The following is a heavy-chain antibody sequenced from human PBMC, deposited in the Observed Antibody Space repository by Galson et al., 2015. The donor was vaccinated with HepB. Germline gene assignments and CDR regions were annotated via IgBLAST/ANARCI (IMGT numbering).Heavy chain of an antibody. Sequence: SLRLSCAASGFTFSSYAMSWVRQAPGKGLEWVSAISGSGGSTYYADSVKGRFTISRDNSKNTLYLQMNSLRAEDTAVYYCAKEDHFGVVIIGGHSSGYYYVPYFDYWGQGTLVTVSS. CDR3: AKEDHFGVVIIGGHSSGYYYVPYFDY. CDR1: GFTFSSYA. CDR2: ISGSGGST. J-gene: IGHJ4*02. D-gene: IGHD3-22*01. V-gene: IGHV3-23*01.